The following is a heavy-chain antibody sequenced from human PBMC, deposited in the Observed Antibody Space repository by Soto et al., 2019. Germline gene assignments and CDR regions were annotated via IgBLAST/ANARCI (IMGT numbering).Heavy chain of an antibody. V-gene: IGHV3-15*01. J-gene: IGHJ6*03. D-gene: IGHD3-10*01. CDR3: TTDGIKGSGSYLDYYYYMDV. Sequence: EVQLVESGGGLVKPGGSLRLSCAASGFTFSNAWMSWVRQAPGKGLEWVGRIKSKTDGGTTDYAAPVKGRFTISRDDSKNTLYLQMNSLKTEDTAVYYCTTDGIKGSGSYLDYYYYMDVWGKGTTVTVSS. CDR2: IKSKTDGGTT. CDR1: GFTFSNAW.